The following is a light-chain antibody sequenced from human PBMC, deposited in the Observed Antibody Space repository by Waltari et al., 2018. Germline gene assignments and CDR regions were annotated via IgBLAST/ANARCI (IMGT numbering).Light chain of an antibody. Sequence: EIVMTQSPLSLPVTPGEPASISCRSSPSLLDSNGYNYLDWYLQKPGPSPHLLIYLGVNRASGVPDRFSGSGSGTDFTLKIGRVDADDVGGCYCMQAVQTRTFGQGTRLEIK. J-gene: IGKJ5*01. CDR1: PSLLDSNGYNY. CDR3: MQAVQTRT. V-gene: IGKV2-28*01. CDR2: LGV.